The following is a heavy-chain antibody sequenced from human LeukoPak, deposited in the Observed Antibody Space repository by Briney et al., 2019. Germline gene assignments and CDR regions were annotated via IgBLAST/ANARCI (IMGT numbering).Heavy chain of an antibody. Sequence: GESLQISCKGSGYSFTSYWIGWVRQMPGKGLEWMGILYPGDSDTRYSPSLQGQVTISADKSISTAYLQWSSLKASDTAMYYCARTLNYYDSSGRNYYYYYGMDVWGQGTTVTVSS. CDR3: ARTLNYYDSSGRNYYYYYGMDV. D-gene: IGHD3-22*01. V-gene: IGHV5-51*01. CDR2: LYPGDSDT. CDR1: GYSFTSYW. J-gene: IGHJ6*02.